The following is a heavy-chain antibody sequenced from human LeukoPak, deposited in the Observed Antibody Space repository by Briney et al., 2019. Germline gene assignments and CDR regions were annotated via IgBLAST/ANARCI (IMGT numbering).Heavy chain of an antibody. D-gene: IGHD5-12*01. CDR2: IKQDGSDK. V-gene: IGHV3-7*01. CDR1: GFTFSSYW. CDR3: ARDPDSGYADY. Sequence: GGSLRLSCAAPGFTFSSYWMIWVRQAPGKGLEWVANIKQDGSDKYYVDSVKGRFTISRDNAKNSLYLQMNSLRAEDTAVYYCARDPDSGYADYWGQGTLVTVSS. J-gene: IGHJ4*02.